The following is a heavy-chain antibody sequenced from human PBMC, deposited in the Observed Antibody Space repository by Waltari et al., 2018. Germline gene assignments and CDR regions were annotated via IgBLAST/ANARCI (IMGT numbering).Heavy chain of an antibody. CDR3: ASNFGSSSPPDY. J-gene: IGHJ4*02. CDR1: GCSITNYH. D-gene: IGHD6-6*01. V-gene: IGHV4-4*07. CDR2: IYTSGST. Sequence: QVQFQESGPRLVKPSETLSLTCTVPGCSITNYHWTWIRQPAGKGLEWIGRIYTSGSTDYNPSLKSRVTMSVDTSKNQFSLNLSSVTAADTAMYYCASNFGSSSPPDYWGQGTLVTVSS.